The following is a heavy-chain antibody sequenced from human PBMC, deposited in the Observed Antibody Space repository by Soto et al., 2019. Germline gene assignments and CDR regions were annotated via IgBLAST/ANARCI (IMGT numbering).Heavy chain of an antibody. V-gene: IGHV1-69*02. D-gene: IGHD3-10*01. CDR1: GGTFSSYT. J-gene: IGHJ4*02. Sequence: SVKVSCKASGGTFSSYTISWVRQAPGQGLEWVGRIIPILGIANYAQKFQGRVTITADKSTSTAYMELSSLRSEDTAVYYCARVDTMVRAVQPTLWGQGTLVTVSS. CDR3: ARVDTMVRAVQPTL. CDR2: IIPILGIA.